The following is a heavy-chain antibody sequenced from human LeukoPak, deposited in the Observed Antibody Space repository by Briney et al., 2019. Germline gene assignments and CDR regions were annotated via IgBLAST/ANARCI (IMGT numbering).Heavy chain of an antibody. J-gene: IGHJ5*02. Sequence: PGGSLRLSCAASGFTFEDYAMHWVRQAPGKGLEWVSLIGGDGSLSYYADSVKGRFTISRDNSKNTLYLQMNSLRAEDTAVYYCAKDGCSGGSCPRGFDPWGQGTLVTVSS. CDR2: IGGDGSLS. CDR3: AKDGCSGGSCPRGFDP. V-gene: IGHV3-43*02. CDR1: GFTFEDYA. D-gene: IGHD2-15*01.